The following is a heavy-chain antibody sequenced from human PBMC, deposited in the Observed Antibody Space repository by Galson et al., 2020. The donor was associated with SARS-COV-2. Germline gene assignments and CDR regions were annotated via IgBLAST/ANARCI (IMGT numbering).Heavy chain of an antibody. V-gene: IGHV4-59*11. Sequence: SETVSLTCTVSGGSISSHYWSWIRQSPGKGLEWIGCIYNSGNTDYNPSLKSRVTISIDTSKNQFSLKVSSVTAADTAVYYCSRAAVAGPFDYWGQGTLVTVSS. J-gene: IGHJ4*02. D-gene: IGHD6-19*01. CDR1: GGSISSHY. CDR2: IYNSGNT. CDR3: SRAAVAGPFDY.